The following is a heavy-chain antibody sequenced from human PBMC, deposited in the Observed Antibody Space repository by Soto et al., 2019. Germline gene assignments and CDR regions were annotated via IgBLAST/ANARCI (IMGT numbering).Heavy chain of an antibody. CDR2: INTDGSST. J-gene: IGHJ4*02. Sequence: EVQLVESGGGLVQPGGSLRPSWPVSGSTFRSFGMTWAGQPQGEGLVWVSRINTDGSSTSYADSVKGRFTISRDNAKNTLYLQMNSLRVEDTAMYYCAKRGVDTFGLSYWGQGTLVTVSS. CDR1: GSTFRSFG. V-gene: IGHV3-74*01. D-gene: IGHD3-10*01. CDR3: AKRGVDTFGLSY.